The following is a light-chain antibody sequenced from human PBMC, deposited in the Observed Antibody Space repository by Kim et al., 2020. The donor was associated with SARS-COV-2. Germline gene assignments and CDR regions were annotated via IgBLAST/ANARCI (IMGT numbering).Light chain of an antibody. V-gene: IGKV4-1*01. J-gene: IGKJ1*01. CDR1: QSVLYSSNNKNY. CDR2: WAS. Sequence: DIVMTQSPDSLAVSLGERATINCKSSQSVLYSSNNKNYLAWYQQKPGQPPKLLIYWASTRESGLPDRFSGSGSGTDFTLTISSLQAEDVAVYYCQQYYSTPWTFGQGTKLEI. CDR3: QQYYSTPWT.